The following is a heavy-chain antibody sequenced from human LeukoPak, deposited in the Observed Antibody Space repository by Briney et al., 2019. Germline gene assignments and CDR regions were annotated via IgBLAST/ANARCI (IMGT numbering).Heavy chain of an antibody. CDR3: VRVGGRSSIGGDC. CDR2: IKSDGSNS. J-gene: IGHJ4*02. D-gene: IGHD3-10*01. CDR1: GFTFSTYW. Sequence: GGSLRLSCAASGFTFSTYWMHWVRQAPGTGLVWVSRIKSDGSNSNYADCVKGRFTISRDNAKNTLYLQMNSPRAEDTAVYHCVRVGGRSSIGGDCWGQGTLVTVSS. V-gene: IGHV3-74*01.